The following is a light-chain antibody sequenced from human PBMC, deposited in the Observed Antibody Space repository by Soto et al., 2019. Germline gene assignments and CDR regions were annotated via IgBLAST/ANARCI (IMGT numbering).Light chain of an antibody. CDR1: SNDVGRYNL. V-gene: IGLV2-23*01. CDR2: EAT. Sequence: QSALTQPASVSGSHGQSITISCTGTSNDVGRYNLVSWYQHHPGKAPKLIIYEATKRPSGVSDRFSGSKSGNTASLTISGLQAADEADYFCCSYAGTTTLLFGGGTKVTVL. J-gene: IGLJ2*01. CDR3: CSYAGTTTLL.